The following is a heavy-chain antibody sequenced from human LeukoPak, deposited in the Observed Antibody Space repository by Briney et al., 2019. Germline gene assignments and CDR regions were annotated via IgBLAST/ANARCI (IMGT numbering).Heavy chain of an antibody. CDR3: ARDPPEAAKGIDI. CDR1: GYTFTSYG. CDR2: ISAYNGNT. D-gene: IGHD3-10*01. V-gene: IGHV1-18*01. J-gene: IGHJ3*02. Sequence: ASVKVSCKASGYTFTSYGISWVRQAPGQGLEWMGWISAYNGNTDYAQNLQDRVTMTTDTSTTTAYMELRSLRPDDTAVYYCARDPPEAAKGIDIWGQGTMVTVSS.